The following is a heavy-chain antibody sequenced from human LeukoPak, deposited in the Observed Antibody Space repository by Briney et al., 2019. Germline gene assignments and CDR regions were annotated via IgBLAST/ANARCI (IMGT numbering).Heavy chain of an antibody. CDR1: GYSFTSYW. Sequence: GESLKISCKGSGYSFTSYWIGWVRQMPGKGLEWMGIIYPGDSDTRYSPSFQGQVTISADKSISTAYLQWSSLKASDTAMYYCARRVYSLNVRAAFDIWGQGTMVTVSS. CDR2: IYPGDSDT. CDR3: ARRVYSLNVRAAFDI. V-gene: IGHV5-51*01. D-gene: IGHD2-8*01. J-gene: IGHJ3*02.